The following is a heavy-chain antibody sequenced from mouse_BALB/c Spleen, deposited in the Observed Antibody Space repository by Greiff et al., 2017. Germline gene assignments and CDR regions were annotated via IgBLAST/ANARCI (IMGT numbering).Heavy chain of an antibody. CDR3: ARSGAGYYVGAMDY. Sequence: EVQLVESGGGLVQPGGSRKLSCAASGFTFSSFGMHWVRQAPEKGLEWVAYISSGSSTIYYADTVKGRFTISRDNPKNTLFLQMTSLRSEDTAMYYCARSGAGYYVGAMDYWGQGTSVTVSS. CDR2: ISSGSSTI. CDR1: GFTFSSFG. V-gene: IGHV5-17*02. J-gene: IGHJ4*01. D-gene: IGHD2-3*01.